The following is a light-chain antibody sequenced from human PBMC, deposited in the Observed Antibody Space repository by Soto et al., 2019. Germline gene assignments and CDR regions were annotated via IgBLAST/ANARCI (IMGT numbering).Light chain of an antibody. CDR1: QAIFTF. J-gene: IGKJ5*01. CDR2: ATS. Sequence: DIQVTQSPSSLSASVGDRVTITCRSSQAIFTFLNWYQQKEGKAPRFLIYATSNLQSGVPSRFSGPGSGTEFTLTISRLQPEDFAPYFCQQGYSLPITFGQGTRLDIK. V-gene: IGKV1-39*01. CDR3: QQGYSLPIT.